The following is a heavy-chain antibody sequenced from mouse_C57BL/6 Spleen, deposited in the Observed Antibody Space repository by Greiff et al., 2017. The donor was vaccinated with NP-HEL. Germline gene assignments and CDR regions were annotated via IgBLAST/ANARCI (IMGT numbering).Heavy chain of an antibody. J-gene: IGHJ1*03. Sequence: VQLQQSGAELVKPGASVKLSCKASGYTFTSYWMHWVKQRPGQGLEWIGNINPSNGGTNYNEKFKSKATLTVDKSSSTAYMQLSSLTSEDSAVYYCAREGNGYSYWYFDVWGTGTTVTVSS. D-gene: IGHD2-3*01. CDR2: INPSNGGT. CDR1: GYTFTSYW. CDR3: AREGNGYSYWYFDV. V-gene: IGHV1-53*01.